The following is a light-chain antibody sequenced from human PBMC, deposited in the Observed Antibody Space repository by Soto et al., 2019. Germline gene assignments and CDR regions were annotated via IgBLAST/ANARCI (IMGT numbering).Light chain of an antibody. V-gene: IGLV2-11*01. CDR1: SSDVGAYNY. Sequence: SALTQPRSVSGSPGQSVTISCTGTSSDVGAYNYVSWYQHHPGKAPKVMIYDVSERPSGVPDRFSGSKSDNKASLTISGLQSEHEADYYCCSYAGSYSWVLGGGTKLTVL. J-gene: IGLJ3*02. CDR2: DVS. CDR3: CSYAGSYSWV.